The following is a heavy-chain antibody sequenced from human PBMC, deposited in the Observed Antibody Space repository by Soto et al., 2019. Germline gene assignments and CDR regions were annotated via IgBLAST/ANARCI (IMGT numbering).Heavy chain of an antibody. V-gene: IGHV3-23*01. Sequence: GGSLRLSCAASGFTFSSYAMSWVRQAPGKGLEWVSAISGSGGSTYYADSVKGRFTISRDNSKNTLYLQMNSLRAEDTAVYYCAKAIRFLEWLPSYYFDYWGQGTLVTVSS. CDR3: AKAIRFLEWLPSYYFDY. D-gene: IGHD3-3*01. J-gene: IGHJ4*02. CDR2: ISGSGGST. CDR1: GFTFSSYA.